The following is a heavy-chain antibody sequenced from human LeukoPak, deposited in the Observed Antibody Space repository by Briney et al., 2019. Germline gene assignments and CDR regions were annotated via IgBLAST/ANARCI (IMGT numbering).Heavy chain of an antibody. D-gene: IGHD1-1*01. V-gene: IGHV3-30*18. J-gene: IGHJ4*02. CDR2: ISYDGSNK. Sequence: GGSLRLSCAASGVTFSSYSMNWVRQAPGKGLEWVAVISYDGSNKYYADSVKGRFTISRDNSKNTLYLQMNSLRAEDTAVYYCAKVPPTGTGPDYWGQGTLVTVSS. CDR3: AKVPPTGTGPDY. CDR1: GVTFSSYS.